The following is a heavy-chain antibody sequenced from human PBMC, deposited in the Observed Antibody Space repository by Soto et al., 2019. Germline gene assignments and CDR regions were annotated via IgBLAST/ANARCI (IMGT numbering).Heavy chain of an antibody. D-gene: IGHD3-9*01. CDR2: FVPMFGSA. Sequence: GASVKVSCKPSGTTFDSFTFSWVRQAPGQGLEWMGGFVPMFGSASIAQRFQGRVRITADASTGTGFMELSDLRSEDSAIYYCAREDDTTGHYSRFDPWGPGTLVTVSS. CDR3: AREDDTTGHYSRFDP. V-gene: IGHV1-69*13. J-gene: IGHJ5*02. CDR1: GTTFDSFT.